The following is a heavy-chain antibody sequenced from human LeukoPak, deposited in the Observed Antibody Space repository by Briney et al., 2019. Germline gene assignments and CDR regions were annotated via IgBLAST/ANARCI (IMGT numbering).Heavy chain of an antibody. CDR3: ARFARVPDS. CDR1: GASIRSGDYY. Sequence: SETLSLTCTVSGASIRSGDYYWSWIRQPPGKGLEYIGYIFHTGITKSSPSLTGRATLSLDTSKNQFSLRLTSVTAADTAIYHCARFARVPDSWGQGILVIVSS. CDR2: IFHTGIT. J-gene: IGHJ4*02. D-gene: IGHD2-21*01. V-gene: IGHV4-61*08.